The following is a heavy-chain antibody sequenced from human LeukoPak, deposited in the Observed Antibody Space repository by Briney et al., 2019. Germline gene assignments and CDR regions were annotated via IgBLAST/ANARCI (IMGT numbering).Heavy chain of an antibody. Sequence: SETLSLTCTVSGGSISSRSYYWGWIRQPPGKGLEWIGLIYTSGSTNYNPSLKSRVTISVDTSKNQFSLKLSSVTAADTAVYYCARGYCSSTSCRPGDDAFDIWGQGTMVTVSS. CDR1: GGSISSRSYY. V-gene: IGHV4-39*07. CDR3: ARGYCSSTSCRPGDDAFDI. D-gene: IGHD2-2*01. CDR2: IYTSGST. J-gene: IGHJ3*02.